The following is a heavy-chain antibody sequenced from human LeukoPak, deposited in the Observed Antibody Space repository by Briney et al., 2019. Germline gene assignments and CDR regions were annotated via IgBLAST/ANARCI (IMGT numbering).Heavy chain of an antibody. J-gene: IGHJ4*02. CDR1: GFTFSSYA. V-gene: IGHV3-23*01. D-gene: IGHD3-16*02. CDR3: AKSLGVGVYTRYKGFDQ. CDR2: ISNSDGST. Sequence: GGSLRLSCAASGFTFSSYAMNWVRQARGKGLEWVSSISNSDGSTYYADFVKGRFTISSHHSKNPLHLQMNSLRPEDTAVYYCAKSLGVGVYTRYKGFDQWGQGTLVTVSS.